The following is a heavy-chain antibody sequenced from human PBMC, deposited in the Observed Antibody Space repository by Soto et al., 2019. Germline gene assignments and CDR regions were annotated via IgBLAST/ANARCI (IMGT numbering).Heavy chain of an antibody. CDR1: GYTFTGYY. CDR2: INPNSGGT. CDR3: ARGGSYRLVYNYYYYGMDV. J-gene: IGHJ6*02. V-gene: IGHV1-2*04. D-gene: IGHD1-26*01. Sequence: ASVKVSCKASGYTFTGYYMHWVRQAPGQGLEWMGWINPNSGGTNYAQKFQGWVTMTRDTSISTAYMELSRLRSDDTAVYYCARGGSYRLVYNYYYYGMDVWGQGTTVTVAS.